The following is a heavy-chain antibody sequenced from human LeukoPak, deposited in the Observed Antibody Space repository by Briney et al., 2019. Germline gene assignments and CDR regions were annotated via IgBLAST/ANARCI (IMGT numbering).Heavy chain of an antibody. D-gene: IGHD5-12*01. CDR2: ISGSGGST. V-gene: IGHV3-23*01. J-gene: IGHJ4*02. CDR3: AKSDIVATINSSPTDY. CDR1: GFTFSSYA. Sequence: GGSLRLSCAASGFTFSSYAMSWVRQAPGKGLEWVSAISGSGGSTYYADSVKGRFIISRDNSKNTLYLQMNSLKAEDTAVYYCAKSDIVATINSSPTDYWGQGTLVTVSS.